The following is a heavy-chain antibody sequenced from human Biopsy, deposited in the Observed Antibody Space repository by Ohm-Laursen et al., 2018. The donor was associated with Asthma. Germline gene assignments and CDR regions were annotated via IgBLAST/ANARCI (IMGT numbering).Heavy chain of an antibody. D-gene: IGHD5-24*01. J-gene: IGHJ4*02. V-gene: IGHV3-30-3*01. Sequence: SLRLSCAASGFTFSTYAMHWVRQAPGKELEWVAVISYDGSNKYYADSVKGRFTISRDNSKNTLYLQMNSLRGDNTAVYYCARDMNRDGWYFDYWGQGTLVTVSS. CDR3: ARDMNRDGWYFDY. CDR2: ISYDGSNK. CDR1: GFTFSTYA.